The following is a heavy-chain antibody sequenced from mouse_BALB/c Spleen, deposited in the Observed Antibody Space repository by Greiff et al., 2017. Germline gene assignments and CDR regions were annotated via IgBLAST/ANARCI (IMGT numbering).Heavy chain of an antibody. CDR3: TRSGTGCAY. V-gene: IGHV1S81*02. Sequence: QVQLQQPGAELVKPGASVKLSCKASGYTFTSYYMYWVKQRPGQGLEWIGGINPSNGGTNFNEKFKSKATLTVDKSSSTAYMQLSSLTSEDSAVYYCTRSGTGCAYWGQGTLVTVSA. CDR1: GYTFTSYY. J-gene: IGHJ3*01. CDR2: INPSNGGT. D-gene: IGHD3-1*01.